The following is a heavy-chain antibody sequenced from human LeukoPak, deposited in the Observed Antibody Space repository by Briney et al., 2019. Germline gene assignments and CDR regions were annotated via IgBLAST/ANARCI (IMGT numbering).Heavy chain of an antibody. J-gene: IGHJ4*02. D-gene: IGHD3-10*01. V-gene: IGHV3-7*03. Sequence: GGPLRLSCAASGFNLNDYWMSWVRQAPGKGPEGVANLKQGGSEPYHVGSVKGRFTFSRDNAKNTLYLQMNSLRAEDTAVYYCAKEYGSGSYPGAFDYWGQGTLVTVSS. CDR3: AKEYGSGSYPGAFDY. CDR1: GFNLNDYW. CDR2: LKQGGSEP.